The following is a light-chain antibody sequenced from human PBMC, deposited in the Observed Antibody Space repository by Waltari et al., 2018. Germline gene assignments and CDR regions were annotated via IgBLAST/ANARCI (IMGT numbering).Light chain of an antibody. CDR1: SSDVGDYNY. CDR3: CSYVDRPRV. Sequence: QSALTQPRSVSGSPGQSVTISCTGTSSDVGDYNYVSWYQQHPGKAPKLIIYDVSKRPSGVPDRFSGSKSGNTASRTISGLQPEDESDYYCCSYVDRPRVFGGGTKLTVL. J-gene: IGLJ3*02. V-gene: IGLV2-11*01. CDR2: DVS.